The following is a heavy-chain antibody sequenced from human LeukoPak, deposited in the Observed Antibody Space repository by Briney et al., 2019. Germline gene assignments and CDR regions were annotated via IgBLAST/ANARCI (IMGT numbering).Heavy chain of an antibody. J-gene: IGHJ4*02. Sequence: PGGSLRHSCAASGFTFSSYSMNWVRQAPGKGLEWVSSISSSSSYIYYADTVKGRFTISRDNAKNSLYLQMNSLRAEDTAVYYCARVLVVAATFSDYWGQGTLVTVSS. D-gene: IGHD2-15*01. V-gene: IGHV3-21*01. CDR2: ISSSSSYI. CDR3: ARVLVVAATFSDY. CDR1: GFTFSSYS.